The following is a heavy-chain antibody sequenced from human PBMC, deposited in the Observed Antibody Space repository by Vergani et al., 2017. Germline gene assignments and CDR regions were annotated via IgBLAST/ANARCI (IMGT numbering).Heavy chain of an antibody. CDR2: ISSDGGST. Sequence: EVQLLESGGGLVQPGGSLRLSCAASGFTFSTYAMTWVRQAPGKGLEWVSTISSDGGSTYYADSVKGRFTISRDKSKNTLSLQMNSLTAEDTAIYYCAGPQGTSAYYYGGFYYWGQGILVTVSS. V-gene: IGHV3-23*01. J-gene: IGHJ4*02. D-gene: IGHD3-22*01. CDR3: AGPQGTSAYYYGGFYY. CDR1: GFTFSTYA.